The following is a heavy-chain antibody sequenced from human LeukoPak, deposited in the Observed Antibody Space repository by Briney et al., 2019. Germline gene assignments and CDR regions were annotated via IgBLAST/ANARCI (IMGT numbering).Heavy chain of an antibody. CDR2: ISSSSSSI. Sequence: GGSLRLSCAASGFTFSTYSMNWARQAPGKGPEWVSSISSSSSSIYYADSLKGRFTISRDNAKTSLYLQMNSLRAEDTAVYYCARLADYGNYGPREYLDFWGQGTLVTVSS. CDR3: ARLADYGNYGPREYLDF. D-gene: IGHD4-11*01. J-gene: IGHJ4*02. V-gene: IGHV3-21*01. CDR1: GFTFSTYS.